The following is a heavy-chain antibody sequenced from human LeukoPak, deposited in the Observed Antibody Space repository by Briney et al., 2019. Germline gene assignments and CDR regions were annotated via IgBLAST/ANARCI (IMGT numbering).Heavy chain of an antibody. CDR2: IYSGGST. CDR1: GFTVSSNY. V-gene: IGHV3-53*01. Sequence: GGSLRLSCAASGFTVSSNYMSWVRQAPGKGLEWVSVIYSGGSTYYADSVKGRFTISRDNSKNTLYLQMNSLRAEDTAVYYCARKVPAAGHGGSFDYWGQGTLVTVSS. J-gene: IGHJ4*02. CDR3: ARKVPAAGHGGSFDY. D-gene: IGHD6-13*01.